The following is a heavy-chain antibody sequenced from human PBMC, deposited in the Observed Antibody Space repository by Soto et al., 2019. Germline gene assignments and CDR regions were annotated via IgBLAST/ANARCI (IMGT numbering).Heavy chain of an antibody. J-gene: IGHJ1*01. CDR3: ARGWGSDSTTYYYAY. CDR1: GGTFSSST. V-gene: IGHV1-69*01. D-gene: IGHD3-22*01. Sequence: VQLVQSGAEVRRPGSSVRVSCKASGGTFSSSTISWVRQAPGQGLEWVGGITPIFGKANYAQKFQGRVTITADESTSTAYMELSSLRSEDTALYFCARGWGSDSTTYYYAYWGQGTSVTVSS. CDR2: ITPIFGKA.